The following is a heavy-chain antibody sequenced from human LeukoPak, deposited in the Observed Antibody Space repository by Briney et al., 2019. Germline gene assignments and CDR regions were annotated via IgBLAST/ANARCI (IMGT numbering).Heavy chain of an antibody. J-gene: IGHJ4*02. V-gene: IGHV3-23*01. D-gene: IGHD3-10*01. CDR2: ISGSGGST. CDR3: ARDRYYGSGSYWFDY. Sequence: PGGSLRLSCAASGFTFSSYAMSWVRQAPGKGLEWVSAISGSGGSTYYADSVKGRFTISRDNSKNTLYLQMNSLRAEDTAVYYCARDRYYGSGSYWFDYWGQGTLVTVSS. CDR1: GFTFSSYA.